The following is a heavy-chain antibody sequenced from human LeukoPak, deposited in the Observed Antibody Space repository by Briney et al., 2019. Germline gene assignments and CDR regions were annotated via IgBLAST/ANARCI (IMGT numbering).Heavy chain of an antibody. V-gene: IGHV3-48*03. D-gene: IGHD1-7*01. CDR2: ISSSGSTI. Sequence: GGSLRLSCAASGFTFSSYEMNWVRQAPGKGLEWVSYISSSGSTIYYADSVKGRFTISRDNAKNSLYLQLNSLRAEDTAVYYCAIVPVGTGTINPGGQGTLVTVSS. CDR3: AIVPVGTGTINP. CDR1: GFTFSSYE. J-gene: IGHJ5*02.